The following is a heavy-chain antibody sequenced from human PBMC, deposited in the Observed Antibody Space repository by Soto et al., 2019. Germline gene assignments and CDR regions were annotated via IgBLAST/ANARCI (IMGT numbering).Heavy chain of an antibody. CDR1: GGSISSGGYY. V-gene: IGHV4-31*03. Sequence: SETLSLTCTVSGGSISSGGYYWSWIRQNPGKGMEWIGYIYYSGSTYYNPSLKSRVTISVDTSKNQFSLKLSSVTAADTAVYYCAREGYYYDSSGPVEGFHYWGQGTLVTVSS. CDR3: AREGYYYDSSGPVEGFHY. D-gene: IGHD3-22*01. CDR2: IYYSGST. J-gene: IGHJ4*02.